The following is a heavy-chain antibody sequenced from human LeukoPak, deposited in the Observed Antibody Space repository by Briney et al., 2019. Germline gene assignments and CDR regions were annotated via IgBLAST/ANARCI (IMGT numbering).Heavy chain of an antibody. V-gene: IGHV3-11*01. CDR2: ISSSGNTI. CDR1: GFTFSDYY. J-gene: IGHJ6*02. Sequence: SGGSLRLSCAPSGFTFSDYYMSWIRQAPGKGLEWVSYISSSGNTIYCADSVKGRFTISRDNAKNSLYLQMNSLRAEDTAVYYCARGASSIDYYYYGMDVWDQGTTVTVSS. CDR3: ARGASSIDYYYYGMDV. D-gene: IGHD2-2*01.